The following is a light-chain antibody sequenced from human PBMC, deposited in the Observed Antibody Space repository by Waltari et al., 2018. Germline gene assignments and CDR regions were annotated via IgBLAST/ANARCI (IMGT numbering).Light chain of an antibody. CDR1: SSNSGSNT. CDR2: SNN. CDR3: AAWDDSLNAVV. V-gene: IGLV1-44*01. Sequence: QSVLTQPPSASGTPGQRATISCSGSSSNSGSNTVNWYQQLPGTAPKLLIYSNNQRPSGVPDRFSGSKSGTSASLAISGLQSEDEADYYCAAWDDSLNAVVFGGGTKLTVL. J-gene: IGLJ2*01.